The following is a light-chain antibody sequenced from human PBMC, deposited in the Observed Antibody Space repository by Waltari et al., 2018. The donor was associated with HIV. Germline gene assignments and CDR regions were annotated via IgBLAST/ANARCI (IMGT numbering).Light chain of an antibody. V-gene: IGLV2-8*01. J-gene: IGLJ2*01. CDR1: SSDVGGYNY. CDR2: EVS. CDR3: SSYAGSNNFVV. Sequence: QSALTQPPSASGSSGQSVTISCTGTSSDVGGYNYVAWYQHHPGKAPKLMIYEVSKRPSGVPDRFSGSKSGNTASLAVSGLQAEDEADYYCSSYAGSNNFVVFGGGTKLTVL.